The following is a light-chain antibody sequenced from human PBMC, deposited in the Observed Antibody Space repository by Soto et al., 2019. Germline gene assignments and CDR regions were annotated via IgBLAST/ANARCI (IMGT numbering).Light chain of an antibody. V-gene: IGKV3-20*01. CDR2: AAS. CDR1: ESVSTN. CDR3: QQYGSSGT. Sequence: TQSPAPLALGRWGSVTLSSRASESVSTNLAWYQQKAGQAPRLLIYAASNRATGIPDRFSGSGSGTDFTLTISRLEPEDFAVYYCQQYGSSGTFGQGTKVDIK. J-gene: IGKJ1*01.